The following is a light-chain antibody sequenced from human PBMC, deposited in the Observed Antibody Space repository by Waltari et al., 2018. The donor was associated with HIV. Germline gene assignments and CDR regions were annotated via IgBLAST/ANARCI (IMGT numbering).Light chain of an antibody. CDR2: GNN. Sequence: QSVLTQPPSVSGAPGQRVTISCTGSSSNPGAGSDVHWYQQLPGTAPKPLIYGNNNRPSGVPDRFSGSKSGTSVSLAITGLQAEDEADYFCQSYDSRLRAVVFGGGTKLTVL. V-gene: IGLV1-40*01. CDR3: QSYDSRLRAVV. J-gene: IGLJ2*01. CDR1: SSNPGAGSD.